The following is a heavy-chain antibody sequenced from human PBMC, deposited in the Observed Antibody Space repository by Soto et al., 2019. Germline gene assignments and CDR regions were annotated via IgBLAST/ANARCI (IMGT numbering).Heavy chain of an antibody. Sequence: QVQLVQSGAEVKKPGSSVKVSCKASGGTFSSYAISWVRQAPGQGLEWMGGIIPIFGTANYAQKFQGRGTITADESTSTAYVEQSSMRCEDTAVYYCSPATTNDAFAIWGQGTMVTVSS. D-gene: IGHD6-25*01. J-gene: IGHJ3*02. CDR1: GGTFSSYA. CDR2: IIPIFGTA. CDR3: SPATTNDAFAI. V-gene: IGHV1-69*01.